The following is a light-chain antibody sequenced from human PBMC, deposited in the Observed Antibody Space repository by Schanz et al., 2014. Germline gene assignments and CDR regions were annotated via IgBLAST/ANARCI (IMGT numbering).Light chain of an antibody. V-gene: IGKV4-1*01. CDR3: QQYYGIPLT. CDR2: WAS. Sequence: DIVMTQSPDSLAVSLGERATIHCKSSQSVLYSSNNKNYLAWYQQKPGQPPKLLIYWASTRESGVPDRFSGSGSGTDFTLTISSLQAEDVAVYYCQQYYGIPLTFGPGTKVDFK. J-gene: IGKJ3*01. CDR1: QSVLYSSNNKNY.